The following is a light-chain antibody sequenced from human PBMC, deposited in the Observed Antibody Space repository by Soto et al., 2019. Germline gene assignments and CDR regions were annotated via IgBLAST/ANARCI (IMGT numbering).Light chain of an antibody. J-gene: IGLJ1*01. CDR3: SSYGGSNNLV. Sequence: QSALTQPPSASGSPGQSVSISCTGTSSDVGGYNYVSWFQQHPGKAPKLIIHEVNQRPSGVPDRFSGSKSGNTASPTVSGLQAEDEAEYYCSSYGGSNNLVFGTGTKLTVL. CDR2: EVN. CDR1: SSDVGGYNY. V-gene: IGLV2-8*01.